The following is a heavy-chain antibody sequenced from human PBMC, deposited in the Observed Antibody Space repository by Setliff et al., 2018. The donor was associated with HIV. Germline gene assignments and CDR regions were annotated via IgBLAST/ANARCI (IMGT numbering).Heavy chain of an antibody. D-gene: IGHD2-15*01. V-gene: IGHV3-9*01. Sequence: GGSLRLSCAASGFTFDDYAMHWVRQAPGKGLEWVSFITWNSDNIGYADSVKGRFTISRDNAKKSLYLQMNSLRPEDTAMYYCARVVDADYLDYWGQGTPVTVSS. CDR3: ARVVDADYLDY. CDR2: ITWNSDNI. J-gene: IGHJ4*02. CDR1: GFTFDDYA.